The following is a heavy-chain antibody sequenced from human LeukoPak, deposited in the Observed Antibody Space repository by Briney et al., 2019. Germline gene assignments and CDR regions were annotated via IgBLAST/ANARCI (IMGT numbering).Heavy chain of an antibody. CDR3: ARAQDTIFVDY. Sequence: ASVTLSCNVSGYTFTGNSMHWVRHVPGQGHEWMGWINPNNGGTNYAQKFHGWVTMTRDTSISTAYMEPSRLRSDDTPVYYCARAQDTIFVDYWGQGTLVTVSS. CDR2: INPNNGGT. V-gene: IGHV1-2*04. D-gene: IGHD3-3*01. J-gene: IGHJ4*02. CDR1: GYTFTGNS.